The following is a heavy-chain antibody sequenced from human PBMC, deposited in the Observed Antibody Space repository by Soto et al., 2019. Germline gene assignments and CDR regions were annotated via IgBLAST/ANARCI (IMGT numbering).Heavy chain of an antibody. Sequence: QVQLVESGGGVVQPGTSLRLSCVGSGFTFRSFVIHWVRQAPGRGLEWVALTSYDGTNKYFGDSVKGRFTISRDNSRNTVDLQMDSLRLEDTDLYYCARWGTTGGFDVWGQGTLVSVSA. J-gene: IGHJ4*02. CDR2: TSYDGTNK. CDR1: GFTFRSFV. CDR3: ARWGTTGGFDV. V-gene: IGHV3-30*19. D-gene: IGHD3-16*01.